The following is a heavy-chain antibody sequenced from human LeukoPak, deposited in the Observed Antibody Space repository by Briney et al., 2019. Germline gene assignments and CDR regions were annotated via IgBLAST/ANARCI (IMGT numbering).Heavy chain of an antibody. V-gene: IGHV1-2*02. CDR3: ARDLFYYDILTGYYTSDY. J-gene: IGHJ4*02. CDR2: INPNSGGT. CDR1: GYTFTGNY. D-gene: IGHD3-9*01. Sequence: ASVKVSCKASGYTFTGNYMHWVRQAPGQGLEWMGWINPNSGGTNYAQKFQGRVTMTRDTSISTAYMELSRLRSDDTAVYYCARDLFYYDILTGYYTSDYWGQGTLVTVSS.